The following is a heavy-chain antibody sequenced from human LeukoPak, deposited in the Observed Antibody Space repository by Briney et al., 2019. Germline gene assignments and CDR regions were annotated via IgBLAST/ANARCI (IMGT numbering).Heavy chain of an antibody. D-gene: IGHD3-22*01. V-gene: IGHV3-11*06. J-gene: IGHJ4*02. CDR3: ARMVGRNAMIVAY. Sequence: GGSLRLSCAASGFTFSDYYMSWIRQAPGMGLEWVSYISSSTSYTNYAGSVKGRFTISRDNAKNSLYLQMNSLRAEDTAVYFCARMVGRNAMIVAYWGQGTLVTVSS. CDR2: ISSSTSYT. CDR1: GFTFSDYY.